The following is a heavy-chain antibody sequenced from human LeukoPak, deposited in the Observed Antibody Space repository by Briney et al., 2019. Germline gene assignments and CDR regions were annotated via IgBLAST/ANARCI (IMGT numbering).Heavy chain of an antibody. D-gene: IGHD1-26*01. Sequence: GGSLRLSCAASGFTFSNYWMHWVRQTPGEGLLWVSEINGDGSSIAYADSVRGRFTVSRDNAKNTLYLHMNSLRAEDTAVYFCARDQVGATPIDYWGQGTVVTVSS. CDR2: INGDGSSI. V-gene: IGHV3-74*03. CDR3: ARDQVGATPIDY. J-gene: IGHJ4*02. CDR1: GFTFSNYW.